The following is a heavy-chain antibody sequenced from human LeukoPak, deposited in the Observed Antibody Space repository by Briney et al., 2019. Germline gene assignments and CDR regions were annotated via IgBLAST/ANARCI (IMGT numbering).Heavy chain of an antibody. CDR1: GGSISSSSYY. J-gene: IGHJ4*02. Sequence: PSETLSLTCSVSGGSISSSSYYWGWIRQPPGKGLEWSGSSFDSGIPYYNPSLKSRVTISVDTSKNQFSLNLISVTDADTAVYYCAGATATGSWGLLDYWGQGAQVIVSS. CDR2: SFDSGIP. CDR3: AGATATGSWGLLDY. V-gene: IGHV4-39*01. D-gene: IGHD1-1*01.